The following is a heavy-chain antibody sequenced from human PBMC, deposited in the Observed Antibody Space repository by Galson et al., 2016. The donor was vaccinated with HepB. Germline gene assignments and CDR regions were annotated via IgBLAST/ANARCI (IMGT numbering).Heavy chain of an antibody. V-gene: IGHV3-21*01. CDR2: ISITSAYI. CDR3: ARHGIPYMYGSGSFHF. CDR1: GFTFSDYS. J-gene: IGHJ4*01. Sequence: SLRLSCAASGFTFSDYSMNWVRQAPGKGLEWLSSISITSAYIYYADSVKGRFTISRDNAKNSLYLQLNSLRAEDTAVYYCARHGIPYMYGSGSFHFWGHGTLVTVSS. D-gene: IGHD3-10*01.